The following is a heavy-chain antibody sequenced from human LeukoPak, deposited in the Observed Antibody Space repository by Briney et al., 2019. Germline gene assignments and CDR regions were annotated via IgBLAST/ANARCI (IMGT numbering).Heavy chain of an antibody. CDR2: IDTNTGSP. D-gene: IGHD3-22*01. Sequence: ASVKVSFKASGYTFSSNAINWVRQAPGQGLEWMGWIDTNTGSPTYAQGFTGQFVFSLDTSVSTAYLQISSLKAEDTAEYFCARGYDSSGYFSDWGQGTLVTVSS. CDR3: ARGYDSSGYFSD. J-gene: IGHJ4*02. V-gene: IGHV7-4-1*02. CDR1: GYTFSSNA.